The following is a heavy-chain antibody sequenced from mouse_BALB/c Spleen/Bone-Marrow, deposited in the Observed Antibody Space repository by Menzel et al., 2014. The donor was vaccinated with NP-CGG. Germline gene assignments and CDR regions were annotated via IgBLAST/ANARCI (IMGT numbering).Heavy chain of an antibody. D-gene: IGHD2-1*01. CDR2: INPSTGYT. CDR1: GYTFTSYW. CDR3: ARGNPLYAMDY. V-gene: IGHV1-7*01. Sequence: VQLQQSGAELAKPGASVKMSCKASGYTFTSYWMHWVKQRPGQGLEWIGYINPSTGYTDYNQKFNDKATLTADKSSSSAYMQLSSLTSEDSAVYYCARGNPLYAMDYWGQGTSVTVSS. J-gene: IGHJ4*01.